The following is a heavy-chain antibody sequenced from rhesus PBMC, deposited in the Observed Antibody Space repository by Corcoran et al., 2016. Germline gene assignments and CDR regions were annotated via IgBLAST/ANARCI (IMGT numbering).Heavy chain of an antibody. CDR2: INANSGST. J-gene: IGHJ4*01. D-gene: IGHD1-44*01. CDR1: GASLSRNW. CDR3: ARHGEPMFDY. Sequence: QVQLQESGPGLVEPSETLSLTCTVSGASLSRNWRSGTRQPPGKGLEWIGEINANSGSTNYNPSLKSRLTISKDASKNQVSLRLSFVTAADTAIYYCARHGEPMFDYWGQGVLVTVSS. V-gene: IGHV4-80*01.